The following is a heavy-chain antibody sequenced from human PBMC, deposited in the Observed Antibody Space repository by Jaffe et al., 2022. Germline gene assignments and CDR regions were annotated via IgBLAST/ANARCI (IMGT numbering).Heavy chain of an antibody. CDR1: GGTFSSYA. D-gene: IGHD2-2*01. Sequence: QVQLVQSGAEVKKPGSSVKVSCKASGGTFSSYAISWVRQAPGQGLEWMGGIIPIFGTANYAQKFQGRVTITADESTSTAYMELSSLRSEDTAVYYCARDLRPSQYCSSTSCYAFGAFDYWGQGTLVTVSS. J-gene: IGHJ4*02. V-gene: IGHV1-69*01. CDR3: ARDLRPSQYCSSTSCYAFGAFDY. CDR2: IIPIFGTA.